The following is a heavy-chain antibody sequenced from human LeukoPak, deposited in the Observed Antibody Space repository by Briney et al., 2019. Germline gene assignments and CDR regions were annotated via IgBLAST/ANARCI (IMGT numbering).Heavy chain of an antibody. D-gene: IGHD3-22*01. CDR1: GFTFSSYS. CDR2: ISSSSSYI. Sequence: GGSLRLSCAASGFTFSSYSMNWVRQAPGKGLEWVSSISSSSSYIYYADSVKGRFTISRDNAKNSLYLQMSSLRAEDTAVYYCARARTNYYYDSSGYYRDAFDIWGQGTMVTVSS. J-gene: IGHJ3*02. CDR3: ARARTNYYYDSSGYYRDAFDI. V-gene: IGHV3-21*01.